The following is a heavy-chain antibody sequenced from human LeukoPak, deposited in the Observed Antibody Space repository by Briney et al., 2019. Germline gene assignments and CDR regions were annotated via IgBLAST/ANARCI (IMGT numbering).Heavy chain of an antibody. J-gene: IGHJ3*02. V-gene: IGHV3-21*01. CDR3: ARDEI. Sequence: GGSLRLSCAASGFTKYSMNWVRQAPGKGLEWVSSISSSGTYIYYADSVKGRFIISRDNAKNSLYLQMNSLRADDTAVYYCARDEIWGQGTMVTVSS. CDR1: GFTKYS. CDR2: ISSSGTYI.